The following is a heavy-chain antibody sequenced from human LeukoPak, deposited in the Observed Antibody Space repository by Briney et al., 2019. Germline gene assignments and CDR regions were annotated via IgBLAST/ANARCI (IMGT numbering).Heavy chain of an antibody. CDR2: IYSGGST. J-gene: IGHJ6*02. V-gene: IGHV3-53*01. D-gene: IGHD1-26*01. Sequence: GGSLRLSCAASGFTVSSNYMSWVRQAPGKGLEWVSVIYSGGSTYYADSVKGRFTISRDNSKNTLYLQMSSLRAEDTAVYYCARATYYSYGMDVWGQGTTVTVSS. CDR1: GFTVSSNY. CDR3: ARATYYSYGMDV.